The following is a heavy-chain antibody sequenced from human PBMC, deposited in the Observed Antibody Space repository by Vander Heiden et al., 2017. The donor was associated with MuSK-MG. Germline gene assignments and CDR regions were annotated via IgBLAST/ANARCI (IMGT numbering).Heavy chain of an antibody. CDR3: AKDPGGIAAAGTGWFDP. CDR1: GFTFRSYA. V-gene: IGHV3-23*01. D-gene: IGHD6-13*01. J-gene: IGHJ5*02. Sequence: VQLLESGGGLVEPGGSLRLSCAASGFTFRSYAMSWVRQSPGKGLEWVSAISGSGGSTYYADSVKGRFTISRDNSKNTLYLQMNSLRAEDTAVYYCAKDPGGIAAAGTGWFDPWGQGTLVTVSS. CDR2: ISGSGGST.